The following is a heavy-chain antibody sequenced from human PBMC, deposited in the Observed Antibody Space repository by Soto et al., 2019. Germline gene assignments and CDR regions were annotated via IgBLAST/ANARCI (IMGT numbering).Heavy chain of an antibody. CDR3: AKDGLLWFGELEHFDY. Sequence: EVQLLESGGGLVQPGGSLRLSCAASGFTFSSYAMSWVRQAPGKGLEWVSAISGSGGSTYYADSVKGRFTISRDNSKNTLYRQMNSLRAEDTAVYYCAKDGLLWFGELEHFDYWGQGTLVTVSS. CDR1: GFTFSSYA. V-gene: IGHV3-23*01. J-gene: IGHJ4*02. CDR2: ISGSGGST. D-gene: IGHD3-10*01.